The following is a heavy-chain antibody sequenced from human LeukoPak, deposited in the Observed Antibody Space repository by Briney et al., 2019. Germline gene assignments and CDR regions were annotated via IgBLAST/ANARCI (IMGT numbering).Heavy chain of an antibody. D-gene: IGHD3-22*01. V-gene: IGHV3-23*01. CDR2: ISDRGSRT. J-gene: IGHJ4*02. CDR3: AKRGVVIRVILVGFHKEAYYFDS. Sequence: GSLRLSCAVSGITLSNYGMSWVRQAPGKGLEWVAGISDRGSRTNYADSVKGRFTISTDHPKNTLYLQMNRLRAEDTAVYFCAKRGVVIRVILVGFHKEAYYFDSWGQGALVTVSS. CDR1: GITLSNYG.